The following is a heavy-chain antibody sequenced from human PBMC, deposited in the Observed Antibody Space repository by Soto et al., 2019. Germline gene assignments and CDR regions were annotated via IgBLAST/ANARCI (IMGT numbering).Heavy chain of an antibody. V-gene: IGHV3-23*01. J-gene: IGHJ5*02. Sequence: GGSLRLSCAASGFTFSSYAMSWVRQAPGKGLEWVSAISGSGGSTYYADSVKGRFTISRDNSKNTLYLQMNSLRAEDTAVYYCASSPSDSSVVNWFDPWGQGTLVTVSS. D-gene: IGHD3-22*01. CDR1: GFTFSSYA. CDR2: ISGSGGST. CDR3: ASSPSDSSVVNWFDP.